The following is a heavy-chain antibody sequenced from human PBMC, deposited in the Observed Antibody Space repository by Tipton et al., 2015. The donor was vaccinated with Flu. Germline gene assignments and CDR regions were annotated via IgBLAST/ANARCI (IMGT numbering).Heavy chain of an antibody. V-gene: IGHV4-38-2*01. D-gene: IGHD4-11*01. Sequence: TLSLTCSVSGDAILSDYLWGWTRQPPGRGREWIGNVFRSGSGYLNPSLKSRVAISIDTSRKQFSLKLSSLTAADTAVYFCVRRDYSNYVSEPNNWFDPWGQGTLVIVSS. CDR3: VRRDYSNYVSEPNNWFDP. J-gene: IGHJ5*02. CDR1: GDAILSDYL. CDR2: VFRSGSG.